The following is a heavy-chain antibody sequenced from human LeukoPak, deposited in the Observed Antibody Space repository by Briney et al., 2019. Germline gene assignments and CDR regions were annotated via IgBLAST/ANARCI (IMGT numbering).Heavy chain of an antibody. CDR2: IYTSGST. CDR1: GGSISSSY. Sequence: SETLSLTCTVSGGSISSSYWSWIRQPAGKGLEYIGRIYTSGSTNYNPSLKCRVTMSVDTSKNHFSLKLSSVTAADTALYYCAGSRYCSGGTCYATFDYWGQGTLVTVSS. CDR3: AGSRYCSGGTCYATFDY. D-gene: IGHD2-15*01. V-gene: IGHV4-4*07. J-gene: IGHJ4*02.